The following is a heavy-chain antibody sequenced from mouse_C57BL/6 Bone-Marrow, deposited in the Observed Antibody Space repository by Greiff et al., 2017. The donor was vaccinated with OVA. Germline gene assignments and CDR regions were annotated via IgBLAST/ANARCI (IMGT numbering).Heavy chain of an antibody. Sequence: EVKVEESGGGLVQPGGSMKLSCVASGFTFSNYWMNWVRQSPEKGLEWVAQIRLKSDNYATHYAVSVKGRFTISRDDSKRSVYLQRNNLRAEATGIDYCTGKGSSNVGYIDVWGTGTTVTVSS. CDR3: TGKGSSNVGYIDV. J-gene: IGHJ1*03. V-gene: IGHV6-3*01. CDR1: GFTFSNYW. CDR2: IRLKSDNYAT. D-gene: IGHD1-1*01.